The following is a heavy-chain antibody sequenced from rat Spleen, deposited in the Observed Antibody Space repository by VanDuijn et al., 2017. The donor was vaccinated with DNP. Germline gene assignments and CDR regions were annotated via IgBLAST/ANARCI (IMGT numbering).Heavy chain of an antibody. J-gene: IGHJ2*01. Sequence: EVLLVESDGGLVQPGRSLKLSCAVSGFTFSDYNMAWVRQAPKKGLEWVAVIIYDGSNTHYRDSVKGRFTISRDNAKSTLYLQMDSLRSEDTATYYCARTTEGPFDYWGQGVMVTVSS. D-gene: IGHD1-11*01. CDR2: IIYDGSNT. V-gene: IGHV5-7*01. CDR1: GFTFSDYN. CDR3: ARTTEGPFDY.